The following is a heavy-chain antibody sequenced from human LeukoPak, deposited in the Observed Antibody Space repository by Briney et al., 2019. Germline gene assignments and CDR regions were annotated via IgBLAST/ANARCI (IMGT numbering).Heavy chain of an antibody. D-gene: IGHD6-13*01. CDR2: IYYSGST. CDR3: AVMYSSSWYWFDH. CDR1: GGSISSDY. V-gene: IGHV4-59*08. Sequence: SETLSLTCTVSGGSISSDYWNWIRQPPGKGLEWIGYIYYSGSTNYNPSLKSRVTISVDTSKTQFSLKLSSVTAADTAVYYCAVMYSSSWYWFDHWGQGTLVTVSS. J-gene: IGHJ5*02.